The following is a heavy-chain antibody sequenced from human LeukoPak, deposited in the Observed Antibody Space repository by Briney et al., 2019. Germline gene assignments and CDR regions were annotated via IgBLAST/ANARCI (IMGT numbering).Heavy chain of an antibody. Sequence: SQTPSLTCAISGDSVSSNSAAWNWIRQSPSRGLEWLGRTYYRSKWYNDYAVSVKSRITINPDTSKNQFSLQLNSVTPEDTAVYYCAREIKYQQHQGHFDYWGQGTLVTVSS. CDR3: AREIKYQQHQGHFDY. CDR2: TYYRSKWYN. CDR1: GDSVSSNSAA. V-gene: IGHV6-1*01. J-gene: IGHJ4*02. D-gene: IGHD2-2*01.